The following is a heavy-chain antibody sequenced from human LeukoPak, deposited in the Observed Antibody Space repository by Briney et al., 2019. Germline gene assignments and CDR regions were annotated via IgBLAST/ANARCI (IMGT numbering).Heavy chain of an antibody. J-gene: IGHJ4*02. Sequence: PGGSLRLSCAASGFTFRSYSMSWVRQAPGKGLEWVSSISDSGRSMDYADSVKGRFTISRDNSKNSLYLQMNSLRADDMALYYCAKASSDYGGPLGYWGQGTLVTVSS. CDR2: ISDSGRSM. V-gene: IGHV3-21*04. CDR1: GFTFRSYS. CDR3: AKASSDYGGPLGY. D-gene: IGHD4-23*01.